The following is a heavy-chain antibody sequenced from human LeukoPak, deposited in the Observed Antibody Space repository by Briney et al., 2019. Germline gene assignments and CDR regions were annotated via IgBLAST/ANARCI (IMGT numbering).Heavy chain of an antibody. CDR1: GGTFSSYA. J-gene: IGHJ4*02. CDR2: INPNSGGT. CDR3: ATPSFSYYDILTGYMDY. V-gene: IGHV1-2*02. Sequence: ASVKVSCKASGGTFSSYAISWVRQAPGQGLEWMGWINPNSGGTNYAQKFQGRVTMTRDTSISTAYMELSRLRSDDTAVYYCATPSFSYYDILTGYMDYWGQGTLVTVSS. D-gene: IGHD3-9*01.